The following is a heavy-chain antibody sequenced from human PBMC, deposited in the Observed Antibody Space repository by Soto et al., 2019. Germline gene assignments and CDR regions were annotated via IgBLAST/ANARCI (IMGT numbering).Heavy chain of an antibody. D-gene: IGHD6-6*01. V-gene: IGHV4-30-2*01. CDR2: IYHSGST. CDR1: GGSISSGGYS. J-gene: IGHJ5*02. CDR3: ARGRGDSSGHFDP. Sequence: SETLSLTCAVSGGSISSGGYSWSWIRQPPGKGLEWIGYIYHSGSTYYNPSLKSRVTISVDRSKNQFSLKLSSVTAADTAVYYCARGRGDSSGHFDPWGQGTLVTVSS.